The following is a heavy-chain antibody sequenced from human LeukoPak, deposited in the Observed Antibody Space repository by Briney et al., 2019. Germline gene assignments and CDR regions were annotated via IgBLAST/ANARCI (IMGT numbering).Heavy chain of an antibody. J-gene: IGHJ6*03. CDR3: ARGAGIVARPRSRCMDV. V-gene: IGHV4-34*01. D-gene: IGHD6-6*01. Sequence: SETLSLTCAVYGGSFSGYYWSWIRQPPGKGLEWIGEINHSGSTNYNPSLKSRVTISVDTSKNQFSLKLSSVIAADTAVYYCARGAGIVARPRSRCMDVWGKGTTVTVSS. CDR2: INHSGST. CDR1: GGSFSGYY.